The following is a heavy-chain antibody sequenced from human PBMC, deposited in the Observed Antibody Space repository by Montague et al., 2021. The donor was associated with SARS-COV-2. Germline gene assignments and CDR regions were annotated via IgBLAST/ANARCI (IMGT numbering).Heavy chain of an antibody. V-gene: IGHV3-48*03. D-gene: IGHD1-26*01. Sequence: SLRLSCAGSGFSFSTYEMNWVRQAPGKGLEYLAYIGHTGTTTYYADSVKGRFTVSRDNTRDSLYLHLSSLTVEDTAVYYCARDLWGGATPLEYWGQGTRVTVSS. J-gene: IGHJ4*02. CDR2: IGHTGTTT. CDR3: ARDLWGGATPLEY. CDR1: GFSFSTYE.